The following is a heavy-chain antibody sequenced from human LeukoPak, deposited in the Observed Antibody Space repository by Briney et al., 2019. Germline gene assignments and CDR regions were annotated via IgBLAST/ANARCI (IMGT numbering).Heavy chain of an antibody. CDR2: ISGSGGST. CDR1: GFTFSSYA. V-gene: IGHV3-23*01. Sequence: GGSLRLSCAASGFTFSSYAMSWVRQAPGKGLEWVSAISGSGGSTYYADSVKGRFTISRDNSKNTLYLQMNSLRAEDTALYYCAKGEDGSGKGYYYYYMDVWGKGTTVTISS. CDR3: AKGEDGSGKGYYYYYMDV. J-gene: IGHJ6*03. D-gene: IGHD3-10*01.